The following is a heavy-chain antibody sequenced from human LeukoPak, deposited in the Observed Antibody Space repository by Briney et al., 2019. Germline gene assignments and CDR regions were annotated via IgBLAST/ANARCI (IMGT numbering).Heavy chain of an antibody. CDR3: ARSRGYSYGPPDTKYYFDY. V-gene: IGHV1-69*13. Sequence: SVKVSCKASGGTFSSYAISWVRQAPGQGLEWMGGIIPIFGTANYAQKFQGRVTITADESTSTACMELSSTRSEDTAVYYCARSRGYSYGPPDTKYYFDYWGQGTLVTVSS. D-gene: IGHD5-18*01. J-gene: IGHJ4*02. CDR1: GGTFSSYA. CDR2: IIPIFGTA.